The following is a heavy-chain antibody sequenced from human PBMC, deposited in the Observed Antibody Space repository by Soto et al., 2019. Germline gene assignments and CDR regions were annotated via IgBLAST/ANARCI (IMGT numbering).Heavy chain of an antibody. D-gene: IGHD1-26*01. V-gene: IGHV3-21*01. CDR1: GFSFSTYN. J-gene: IGHJ4*01. CDR2: INGRGNYI. CDR3: ASEDGIVGDTSAFYY. Sequence: EVQLVESGGGLVAPGGCLRLSCVASGFSFSTYNMNWVRQAPGKGLEWVSSINGRGNYIYYADSVKGRFTISRDNAKNSLFLKMNSLRDGDTAVYYCASEDGIVGDTSAFYYWGHGTLVTVSS.